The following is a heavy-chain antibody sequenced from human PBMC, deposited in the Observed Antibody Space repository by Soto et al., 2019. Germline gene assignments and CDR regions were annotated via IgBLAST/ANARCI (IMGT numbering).Heavy chain of an antibody. D-gene: IGHD4-4*01. Sequence: WTWIRQHPGKGLEWIGYIYYSGRTYYNPSLESRVIISVDTSKSQFSLKLTSMTAADTAVYYCAREVTAAFYFDYWGQGTLVTVSS. CDR3: AREVTAAFYFDY. V-gene: IGHV4-31*02. CDR2: IYYSGRT. J-gene: IGHJ4*02.